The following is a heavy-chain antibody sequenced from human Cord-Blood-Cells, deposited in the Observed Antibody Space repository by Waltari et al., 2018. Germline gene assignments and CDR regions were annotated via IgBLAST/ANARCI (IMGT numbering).Heavy chain of an antibody. CDR1: GFTFSSYW. V-gene: IGHV3-7*01. Sequence: EVQLVESGGGLVQPGGSLRLSCAASGFTFSSYWMRWVRPAPGKGLEWVANIKQDGSEKYYVDSVKGRFTISRDNAKNSLYLQMNRLRAEDTAVYYCAREGIAAAGTSDYWGQGTLVTVSS. D-gene: IGHD6-13*01. CDR2: IKQDGSEK. J-gene: IGHJ4*02. CDR3: AREGIAAAGTSDY.